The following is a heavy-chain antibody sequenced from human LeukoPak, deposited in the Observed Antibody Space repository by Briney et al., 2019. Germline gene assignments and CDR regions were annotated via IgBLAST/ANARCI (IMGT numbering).Heavy chain of an antibody. V-gene: IGHV3-20*04. D-gene: IGHD6-13*01. J-gene: IGHJ4*02. CDR1: GFTFDDYG. CDR2: INWNGGST. Sequence: GGSLRLSCAASGFTFDDYGMSWVLQAPGKGLEWVSGINWNGGSTGYADSVKGRFTISRDNAKNSLYLQMNSLRAEDTALYYCARGRAAAGPRYFDYWGQGTLVTVSS. CDR3: ARGRAAAGPRYFDY.